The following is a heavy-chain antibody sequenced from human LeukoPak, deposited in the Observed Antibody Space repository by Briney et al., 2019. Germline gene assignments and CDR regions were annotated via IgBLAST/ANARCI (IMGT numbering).Heavy chain of an antibody. CDR3: ARGYYDSSGYYYYYYGMDV. Sequence: ASVKVSCKASGGTFSSYAISWVRQAPGQGLEWTGGIIPIFGTANYAQKFQGRVTITADESTSTAYMELSSLRSEDTAVYYCARGYYDSSGYYYYYYGMDVWGQGTTVTVSS. CDR2: IIPIFGTA. CDR1: GGTFSSYA. D-gene: IGHD3-22*01. J-gene: IGHJ6*02. V-gene: IGHV1-69*13.